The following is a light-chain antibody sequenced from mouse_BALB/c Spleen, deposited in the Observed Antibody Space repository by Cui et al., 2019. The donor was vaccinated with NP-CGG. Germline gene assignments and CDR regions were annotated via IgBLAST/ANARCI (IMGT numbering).Light chain of an antibody. CDR2: GTN. CDR3: ALWYSNHWV. V-gene: IGLV1*01. Sequence: QAVVTQESALTTSPGETVTLTCRSSIGAVTTSNYANWFQEKPDHLFTGLIGGTNNRVPGVPARFSGSLIGDKAALTITGAQTEDEAIYFCALWYSNHWVFGGGTKLTVL. CDR1: IGAVTTSNY. J-gene: IGLJ1*01.